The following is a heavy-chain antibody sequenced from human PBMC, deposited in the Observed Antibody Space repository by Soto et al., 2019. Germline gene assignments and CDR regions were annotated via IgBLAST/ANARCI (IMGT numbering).Heavy chain of an antibody. CDR1: GASISGFY. Sequence: SETLSLTCTVSGASISGFYWSWIRKSAGKGLEGIGRIYATGTTDYNPSLKSRVMMSVDTSKKQFSLKLRSVTAADTAVYYCVRDGTKTLRDWFDPWGQGISVTVSS. J-gene: IGHJ5*02. CDR2: IYATGTT. D-gene: IGHD1-1*01. CDR3: VRDGTKTLRDWFDP. V-gene: IGHV4-4*07.